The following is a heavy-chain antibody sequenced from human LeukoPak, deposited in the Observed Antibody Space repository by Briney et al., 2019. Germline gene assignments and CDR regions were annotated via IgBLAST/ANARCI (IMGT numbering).Heavy chain of an antibody. D-gene: IGHD3-3*01. CDR1: GGSFSGYY. Sequence: SETLSLTCAVYGGSFSGYYWSWIRQPPGKGLEWIGEINHSGSTNYNPSLKSRVTISVDTSKNQFSLKLSSVTAADTAVYYCARYLRFLDYFDYWGQGTLVTVSS. J-gene: IGHJ4*02. V-gene: IGHV4-34*01. CDR2: INHSGST. CDR3: ARYLRFLDYFDY.